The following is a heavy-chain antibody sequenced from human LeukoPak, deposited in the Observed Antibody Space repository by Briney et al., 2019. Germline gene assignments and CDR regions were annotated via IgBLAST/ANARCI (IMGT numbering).Heavy chain of an antibody. CDR3: ARGDGSGRYCIEY. J-gene: IGHJ4*02. CDR2: INPNSGGT. V-gene: IGHV1-2*02. CDR1: GYTFTDYF. Sequence: ASVKVSCKASGYTFTDYFMHWVRQAPGQGLEWMGWINPNSGGTNYAQRFQGRVTMTRHTSISTVYMELSRLTSDDTAVYYCARGDGSGRYCIEYWGQGTLVAVAS. D-gene: IGHD3-10*01.